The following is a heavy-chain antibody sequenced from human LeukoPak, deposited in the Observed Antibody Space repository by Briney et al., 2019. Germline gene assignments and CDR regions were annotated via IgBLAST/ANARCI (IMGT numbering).Heavy chain of an antibody. J-gene: IGHJ3*02. CDR3: ARGGVVVVPAAPPDI. Sequence: GGSLRLSCAASGFTFSDYYMSWIRQAPGKGLEWVSYSSSSGSTIYYADSVKGRFTISRDNAKNSLYLQMNSLRAEDTAVYYCARGGVVVVPAAPPDIWGQGTMVTVSS. CDR2: SSSSGSTI. V-gene: IGHV3-11*01. D-gene: IGHD2-2*01. CDR1: GFTFSDYY.